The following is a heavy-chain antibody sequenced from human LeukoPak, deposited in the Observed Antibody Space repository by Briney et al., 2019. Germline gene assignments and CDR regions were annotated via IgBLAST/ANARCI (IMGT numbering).Heavy chain of an antibody. Sequence: GASVKVSCKASGYTFTGYYMHWVRQAPGQGLEWMGRINPNSGGTNYAQKFQGRVTMTRDTSISTVYMELSRLRSDDTAVYYCARASKGDWNYVFDYWGQGTLVTVSS. CDR1: GYTFTGYY. CDR2: INPNSGGT. CDR3: ARASKGDWNYVFDY. J-gene: IGHJ4*02. D-gene: IGHD1-7*01. V-gene: IGHV1-2*06.